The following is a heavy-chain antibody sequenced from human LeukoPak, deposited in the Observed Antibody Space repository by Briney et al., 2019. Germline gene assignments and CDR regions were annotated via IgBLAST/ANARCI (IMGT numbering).Heavy chain of an antibody. CDR1: GGTFSSYA. CDR3: ASTHSSGWYDDWFDP. D-gene: IGHD6-19*01. CDR2: IIPIFGTA. Sequence: SVKVSCKASGGTFSSYAISRVRQAPGQGLEWMGRIIPIFGTANYAQKFQGRVTITTDESTSTAYMELSSLRSEDTAVYYCASTHSSGWYDDWFDPWGQGTLVTVSS. V-gene: IGHV1-69*05. J-gene: IGHJ5*02.